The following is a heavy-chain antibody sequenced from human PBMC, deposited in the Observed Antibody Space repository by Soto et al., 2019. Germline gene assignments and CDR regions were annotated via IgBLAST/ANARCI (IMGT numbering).Heavy chain of an antibody. Sequence: EVQLVESGGGLVQPGGSLRLSCAASGFTVSSNYMSWVRQAPGKGLEWVSVIYSGGSTYYADSVKGRFTISRDNSKNKLYLQINSLRAEDKAVYYCQVGRRYNWEVPEGYKRRVRDYYMDVWGKGTTVTASS. CDR2: IYSGGST. CDR1: GFTVSSNY. V-gene: IGHV3-66*01. J-gene: IGHJ6*03. D-gene: IGHD1-1*01. CDR3: QVGRRYNWEVPEGYKRRVRDYYMDV.